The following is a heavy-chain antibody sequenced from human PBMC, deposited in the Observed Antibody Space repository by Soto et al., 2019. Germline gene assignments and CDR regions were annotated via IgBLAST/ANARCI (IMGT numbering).Heavy chain of an antibody. CDR3: ARSMVRGVIPYYYGMDV. CDR2: IYPGDSDT. CDR1: GYSFTSYW. D-gene: IGHD3-10*01. J-gene: IGHJ6*02. V-gene: IGHV5-51*01. Sequence: GESLKISCKDSGYSFTSYWIGWVRQMPGKGLEWMGIIYPGDSDTRYSPSFQGQVTISADKSISTAYLQWSSLKASDTAMYYCARSMVRGVIPYYYGMDVWGQGTTVTVSS.